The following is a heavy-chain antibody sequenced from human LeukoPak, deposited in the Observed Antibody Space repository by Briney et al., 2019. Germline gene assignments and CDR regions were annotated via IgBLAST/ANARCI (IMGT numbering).Heavy chain of an antibody. J-gene: IGHJ4*02. D-gene: IGHD3-10*01. V-gene: IGHV4-59*01. CDR3: ARRGPMVRGAAFDY. CDR1: GGSISSYY. CDR2: IYYSGST. Sequence: SETLSLTCTVSGGSISSYYWSWIRQPPGKGLEWIGYIYYSGSTNYNPSLESRVTISVDTSKNQFSLKLSSVTAADTAVYYCARRGPMVRGAAFDYWGQGTLVTVSS.